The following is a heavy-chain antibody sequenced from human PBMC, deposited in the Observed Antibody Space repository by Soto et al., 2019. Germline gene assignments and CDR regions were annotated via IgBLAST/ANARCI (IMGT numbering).Heavy chain of an antibody. J-gene: IGHJ5*02. CDR3: AKGDNLGPKTGYAFDP. V-gene: IGHV6-1*01. D-gene: IGHD5-12*01. Sequence: SQTLSLTCAISGDSVSSNSAAWNWIRQSPSRGLEWLGRTYYRSTWSNDYAISVKSRITINPDTSKNHFSLQLNSVTPEDTAVYFCAKGDNLGPKTGYAFDPWGQGIMVTVSS. CDR2: TYYRSTWSN. CDR1: GDSVSSNSAA.